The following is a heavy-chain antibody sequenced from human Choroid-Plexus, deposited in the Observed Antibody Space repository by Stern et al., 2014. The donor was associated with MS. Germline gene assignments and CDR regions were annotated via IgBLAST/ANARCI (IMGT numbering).Heavy chain of an antibody. D-gene: IGHD5-24*01. CDR2: TSSVGSNQ. J-gene: IGHJ4*02. V-gene: IGHV3-30*18. CDR3: AKDRWGDGYPIFDY. Sequence: VQLVESGGGVVQPGRSLRLSCAASGFSFNYYDMHWVRQAPGKGLAWVASTSSVGSNQNYADSVKGRFTISRDNSKNTLYLQMNSLRAADTAVYYCAKDRWGDGYPIFDYWGQGTVVTVSS. CDR1: GFSFNYYD.